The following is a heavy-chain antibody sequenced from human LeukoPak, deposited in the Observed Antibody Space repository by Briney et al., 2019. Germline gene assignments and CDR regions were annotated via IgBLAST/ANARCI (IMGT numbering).Heavy chain of an antibody. CDR3: ARAHRYYDILTGYYIGDY. CDR1: GYTFTSYG. J-gene: IGHJ4*02. CDR2: ISAYNGNT. D-gene: IGHD3-9*01. V-gene: IGHV1-18*01. Sequence: ASVKVSCKSSGYTFTSYGISWVRQAPGQGLEWMGWISAYNGNTNYAQKLQGRVTMTTDTSTSTAYLELRSLRSDDTAVYYCARAHRYYDILTGYYIGDYWGQGTLVTVSS.